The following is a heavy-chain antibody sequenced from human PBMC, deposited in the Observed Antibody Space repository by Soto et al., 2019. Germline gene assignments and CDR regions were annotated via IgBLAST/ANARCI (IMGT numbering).Heavy chain of an antibody. V-gene: IGHV3-30*18. CDR3: AKDTNLGYDFWSGYYNGYYYYGMDV. D-gene: IGHD3-3*01. CDR2: ISYDGSNK. J-gene: IGHJ6*02. CDR1: GFTFSSYG. Sequence: GGSLRLSCAASGFTFSSYGMHWVRQAPGKGLEWVAVISYDGSNKYYADSVKGRFTISRDNSKNTLYLQMNSLRAEDTAVYYCAKDTNLGYDFWSGYYNGYYYYGMDVWGQGTTVTVSS.